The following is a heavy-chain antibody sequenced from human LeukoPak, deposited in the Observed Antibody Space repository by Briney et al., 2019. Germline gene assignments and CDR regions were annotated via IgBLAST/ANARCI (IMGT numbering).Heavy chain of an antibody. J-gene: IGHJ3*02. Sequence: GGSLRLSCAASGFTFSSYAMSWVRPAPGKGLEWVSAISGSGGSTYYADSVQGRFTISRDNSKNTLYLQMNSLRAEDTAAYSCAKSRGYSYGYGGEAFDIWGQGTMVTVSS. CDR3: AKSRGYSYGYGGEAFDI. V-gene: IGHV3-23*01. CDR2: ISGSGGST. CDR1: GFTFSSYA. D-gene: IGHD5-18*01.